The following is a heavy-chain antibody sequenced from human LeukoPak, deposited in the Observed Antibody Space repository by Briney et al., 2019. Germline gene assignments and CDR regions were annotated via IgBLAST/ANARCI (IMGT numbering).Heavy chain of an antibody. CDR2: ISGSGGST. V-gene: IGHV3-23*01. Sequence: PGGSLRLSCAASGFTSSDYWMAWVRQAPGKGLEWVSAISGSGGSTYYADSVKGRFTISRDNSKNTLYLQMNSLRAEDTAVYYCAKHERANLGYCSGGSCYSGYYYYYYGMDVWGQGTTVTVSS. D-gene: IGHD2-15*01. CDR1: GFTSSDYW. J-gene: IGHJ6*02. CDR3: AKHERANLGYCSGGSCYSGYYYYYYGMDV.